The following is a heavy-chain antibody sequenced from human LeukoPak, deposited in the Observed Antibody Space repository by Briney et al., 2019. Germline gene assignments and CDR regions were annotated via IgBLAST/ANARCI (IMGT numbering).Heavy chain of an antibody. Sequence: ASETLSLTCTVSGVSISSSSYHWDWIRQPPGKGLEWIGGIYDSGSTYYSPSLKSRVTISVDTSKNQFSLKLRSVTAADTAVYYCARHLPGYSNTWPGPWGQGTLVTVSS. J-gene: IGHJ5*02. V-gene: IGHV4-39*01. CDR1: GVSISSSSYH. CDR3: ARHLPGYSNTWPGP. D-gene: IGHD2-2*01. CDR2: IYDSGST.